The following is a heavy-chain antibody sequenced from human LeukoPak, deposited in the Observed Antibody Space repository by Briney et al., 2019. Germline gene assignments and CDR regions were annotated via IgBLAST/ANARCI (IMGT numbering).Heavy chain of an antibody. D-gene: IGHD1-1*01. CDR3: SRGTTSGAFDI. CDR1: GFTFSSYE. V-gene: IGHV3-48*03. CDR2: ISSGGSTI. Sequence: GGSLRLSCAASGFTFSSYEMNWVRQAPGKGLEWVSYISSGGSTIYYADSVKGRFTISRDNAKNSLYLQMNSLRAEDTAVYYCSRGTTSGAFDIWGQGTMVTVSS. J-gene: IGHJ3*02.